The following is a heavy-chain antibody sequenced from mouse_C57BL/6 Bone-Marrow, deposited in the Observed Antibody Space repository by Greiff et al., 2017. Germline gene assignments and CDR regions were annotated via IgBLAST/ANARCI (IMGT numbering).Heavy chain of an antibody. CDR3: ARGGNLDY. D-gene: IGHD2-1*01. CDR2: IDPSDSYT. J-gene: IGHJ2*01. CDR1: GYTFTSYW. Sequence: QVQLQQPGAELVMPGASVKLSCKASGYTFTSYWMHWVKQRPGQGLEWIGEIDPSDSYTNYNQKFKGKATLTVDTSSSTAYMQLSSLTSEDSAVYYCARGGNLDYWGQGTTLTVSS. V-gene: IGHV1-69*01.